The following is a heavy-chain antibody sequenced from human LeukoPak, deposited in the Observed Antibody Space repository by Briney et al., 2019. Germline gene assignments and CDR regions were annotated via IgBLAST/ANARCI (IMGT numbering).Heavy chain of an antibody. D-gene: IGHD3-10*01. CDR3: ARTRVRGPLPFDY. J-gene: IGHJ4*02. CDR1: GDSVSSNSAA. V-gene: IGHV6-1*01. CDR2: TYYRSKWYN. Sequence: SQTLSLTCAISGDSVSSNSAAWNWIRQSPSRGLEWLGRTYYRSKWYNDYAVSVKSRITINPDTSKNQFSLKLSSVTAADTAVYYCARTRVRGPLPFDYWGQGTLVTVSS.